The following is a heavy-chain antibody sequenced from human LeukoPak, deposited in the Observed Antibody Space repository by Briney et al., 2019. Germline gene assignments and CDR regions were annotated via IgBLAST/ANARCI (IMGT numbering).Heavy chain of an antibody. V-gene: IGHV3-7*01. CDR1: GFTFSSYS. CDR3: ARGAFLAYCGGDCYSRYFDY. Sequence: GGSLRLSCAASGFTFSSYSMNWVRQAPGKGLEWVASIKQDGGETFYVDSVKGRFTISRDNAKNSLYLQMNSLRAEDTAVYYCARGAFLAYCGGDCYSRYFDYWGQGTLVTVSS. D-gene: IGHD2-21*01. CDR2: IKQDGGET. J-gene: IGHJ4*02.